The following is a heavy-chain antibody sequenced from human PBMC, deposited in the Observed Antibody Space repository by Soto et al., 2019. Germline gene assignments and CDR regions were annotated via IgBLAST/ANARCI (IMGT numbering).Heavy chain of an antibody. CDR2: INAGNGNT. CDR1: GYTFTSYA. CDR3: AXXLXVGAASDY. J-gene: IGHJ4*02. D-gene: IGHD1-26*01. Sequence: QVQLVQSGAEVKKPGASVKVSCKASGYTFTSYAMHWVRQAPGQRLEWMGWINAGNGNTKYSQKFQGRVTITRDTXXXXXXXXXXXXXXXXXXXYXXAXXLXVGAASDYWGQGTLVTVSS. V-gene: IGHV1-3*01.